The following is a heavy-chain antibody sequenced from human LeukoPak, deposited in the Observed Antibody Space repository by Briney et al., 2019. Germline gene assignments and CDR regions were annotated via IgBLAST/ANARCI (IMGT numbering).Heavy chain of an antibody. CDR3: ARHRAADPRGYYYGMDV. J-gene: IGHJ6*02. CDR2: IYYSGST. Sequence: SETLSLTYTVSGGSISSYYWSWIRQPPGKGLEWIGYIYYSGSTNYNPSLKSRVTISVDTSKNQFSLKLSSVTAADTAVYYCARHRAADPRGYYYGMDVWGQGTTVTVSS. D-gene: IGHD6-13*01. V-gene: IGHV4-59*08. CDR1: GGSISSYY.